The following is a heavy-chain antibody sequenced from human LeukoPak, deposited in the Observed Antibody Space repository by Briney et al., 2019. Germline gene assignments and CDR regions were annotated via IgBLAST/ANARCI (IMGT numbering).Heavy chain of an antibody. CDR1: GYTFTGFY. Sequence: GASVKVSCKASGYTFTGFYLHWVRQAPGQGLEWMGWITPNSGGTDYALKFQGRVTMTRDTSISTAYMELTGLRSDDTAVYYCAKDLTYYYYSSGPKFAFDIWGQGTMVTVSS. CDR2: ITPNSGGT. J-gene: IGHJ3*02. D-gene: IGHD3-22*01. V-gene: IGHV1-2*02. CDR3: AKDLTYYYYSSGPKFAFDI.